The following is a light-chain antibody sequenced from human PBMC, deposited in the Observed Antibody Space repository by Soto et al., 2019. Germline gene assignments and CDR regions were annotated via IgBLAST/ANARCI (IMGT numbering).Light chain of an antibody. J-gene: IGKJ3*01. CDR3: QQRSNWPRFT. Sequence: EIVWTQTQATLSLSPGERATLSCRASQSVSSYLAWYQQKPGQAPRLLIYDASNRATGIPARFSGSGSGTDFTLTISSLEPEDFVVYYCQQRSNWPRFTFGPGTKVDIK. CDR1: QSVSSY. CDR2: DAS. V-gene: IGKV3-11*01.